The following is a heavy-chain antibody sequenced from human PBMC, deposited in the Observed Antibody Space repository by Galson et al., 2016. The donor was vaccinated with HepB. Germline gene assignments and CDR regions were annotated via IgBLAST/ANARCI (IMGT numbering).Heavy chain of an antibody. CDR2: ISYDGYYK. J-gene: IGHJ1*01. V-gene: IGHV3-33*05. Sequence: APGKGLEWVAVISYDGYYKYYADSVKGRFTISRDNSKNTLYLQMNSLRAEDTAVYYCSRVLGHWGQGTLVTVSS. CDR3: SRVLGH.